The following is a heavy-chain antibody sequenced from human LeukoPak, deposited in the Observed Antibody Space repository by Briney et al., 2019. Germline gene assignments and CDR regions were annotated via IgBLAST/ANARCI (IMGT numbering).Heavy chain of an antibody. CDR2: IIPIFNTI. J-gene: IGHJ6*02. Sequence: ASVKFSCKAFGGTLSTYSISWVRQAPGQGLEWMGGIIPIFNTINYAQRFQGRVTLTADESTNTAYMELSSLRSEDTAVYYCARGLSRWSTPTSSYYYRMDVWGQGTTVAVSS. CDR3: ARGLSRWSTPTSSYYYRMDV. V-gene: IGHV1-69*13. D-gene: IGHD4-23*01. CDR1: GGTLSTYS.